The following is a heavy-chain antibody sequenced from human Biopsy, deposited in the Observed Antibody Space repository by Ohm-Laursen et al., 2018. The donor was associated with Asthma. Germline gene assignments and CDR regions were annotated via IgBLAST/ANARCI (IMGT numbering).Heavy chain of an antibody. J-gene: IGHJ4*02. Sequence: SLRLSCSAPGFVFSQCGMHWVRQGPGKGLEWVALVSSDGHNKYYADSVKGRFTISRDNSKDTLYLQVNSLRGDDTAVYYCARGKTWGRSYYFDYWGQGTLVTVSS. V-gene: IGHV3-30*03. CDR2: VSSDGHNK. CDR3: ARGKTWGRSYYFDY. D-gene: IGHD6-6*01. CDR1: GFVFSQCG.